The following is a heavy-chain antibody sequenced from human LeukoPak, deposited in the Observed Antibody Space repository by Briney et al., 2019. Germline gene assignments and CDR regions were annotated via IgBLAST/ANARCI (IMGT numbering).Heavy chain of an antibody. CDR2: ISGSSSYI. D-gene: IGHD4-23*01. CDR3: ARLDYGGNSVLDY. V-gene: IGHV3-21*01. CDR1: GFTFSSYT. Sequence: PGGSLRLSCAASGFTFSSYTMNWVRQAPGKGLEWVSSISGSSSYIYYADSVKGRFTISRDSAKDSLYLQMNSLRAEDTAVYYCARLDYGGNSVLDYWGQGTLVTVSS. J-gene: IGHJ4*02.